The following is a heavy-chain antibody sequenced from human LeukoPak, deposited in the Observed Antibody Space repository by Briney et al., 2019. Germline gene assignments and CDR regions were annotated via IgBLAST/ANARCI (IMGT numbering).Heavy chain of an antibody. CDR1: GYSFTRYF. CDR2: IIPSDGST. V-gene: IGHV1-46*01. J-gene: IGHJ4*02. D-gene: IGHD3-10*01. Sequence: ASVKVSCKASGYSFTRYFIHWVRQAPGQGLEWMGIIIPSDGSTSYAQKFQGRVTMTRDTSTSTVYMELSSLRSEDTAVYYCARGKVVTMVRGVIITYFNYWGQGTLVTVSS. CDR3: ARGKVVTMVRGVIITYFNY.